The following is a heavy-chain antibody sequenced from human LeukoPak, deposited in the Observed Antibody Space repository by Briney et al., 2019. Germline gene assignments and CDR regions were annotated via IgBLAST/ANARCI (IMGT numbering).Heavy chain of an antibody. D-gene: IGHD3-22*01. CDR3: ARDSAMIVVVSETLDY. J-gene: IGHJ4*02. CDR1: GYTFTGHY. V-gene: IGHV1-2*02. CDR2: INPNSGDT. Sequence: GASVKVSCKASGYTFTGHYMHWVRQAPGQGLEWMGWINPNSGDTNSAQKFQGRVTMTRDTSISTAYMELSRLRSDDTAVYYCARDSAMIVVVSETLDYWGQGTLVTVSS.